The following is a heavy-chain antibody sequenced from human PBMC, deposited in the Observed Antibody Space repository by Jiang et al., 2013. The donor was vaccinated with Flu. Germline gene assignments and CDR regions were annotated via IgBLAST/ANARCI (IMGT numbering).Heavy chain of an antibody. Sequence: GAEVKKSGAEVKVSCKASGYTFTSYAMNWVRQAPGQGLEWMGWINTNTGNPTYAQGFTGRFVFSLDTSVSTAYLQISSLKAEDTAIYYCARDPPPPYSTSSQELTYWGQGTLVTVSS. J-gene: IGHJ4*02. CDR2: INTNTGNP. CDR1: GYTFTSYA. V-gene: IGHV7-4-1*02. CDR3: ARDPPPPYSTSSQELTY. D-gene: IGHD6-6*01.